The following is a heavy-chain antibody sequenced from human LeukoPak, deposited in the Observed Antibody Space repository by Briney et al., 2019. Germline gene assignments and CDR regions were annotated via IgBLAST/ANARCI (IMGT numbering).Heavy chain of an antibody. J-gene: IGHJ4*02. V-gene: IGHV4-39*07. D-gene: IGHD2/OR15-2a*01. Sequence: SETLSLTCSVSGGSISSSSSYWGWIRQPPGKGLEWIGSIYYSGSSFDNPALKSRVTISVDTSKDQFSLKLNSVTAADTAVYYCARILYSNNIDYWGQGTLVTVSS. CDR3: ARILYSNNIDY. CDR1: GGSISSSSSY. CDR2: IYYSGSS.